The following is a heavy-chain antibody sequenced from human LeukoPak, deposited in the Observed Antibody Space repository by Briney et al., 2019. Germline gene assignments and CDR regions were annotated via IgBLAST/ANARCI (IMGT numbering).Heavy chain of an antibody. Sequence: SETLSLTCTVSGGSISSGGYYWSWIRQPPGKGLEWIGYIYHSGSTYYNPSLKSRVTISVDRSKNQFSLKLSSVTAADTAVYYCARAPPYGGNSDYFDYWGQGTLVTVSS. V-gene: IGHV4-30-2*01. CDR1: GGSISSGGYY. D-gene: IGHD4-23*01. CDR3: ARAPPYGGNSDYFDY. CDR2: IYHSGST. J-gene: IGHJ4*02.